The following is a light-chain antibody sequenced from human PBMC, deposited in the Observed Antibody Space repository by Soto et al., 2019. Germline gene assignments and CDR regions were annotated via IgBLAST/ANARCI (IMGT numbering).Light chain of an antibody. CDR3: QQSSTFPLT. Sequence: DIQMTQSPSSLSASVGDRVTITCRASQSISSYLNWYQQKPETAPKLLIYTASGLQSGVPSRFSGSGSGTESTLTISSLQPEDFATYYCQQSSTFPLTFGGGTKVEIK. V-gene: IGKV1-39*01. J-gene: IGKJ4*01. CDR2: TAS. CDR1: QSISSY.